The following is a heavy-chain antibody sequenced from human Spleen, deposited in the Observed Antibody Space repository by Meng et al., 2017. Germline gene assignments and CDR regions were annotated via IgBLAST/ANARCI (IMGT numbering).Heavy chain of an antibody. V-gene: IGHV3-73*01. CDR3: TRLGIAAAGGDY. CDR1: GFYFNNAW. CDR2: IRSKTNSYAT. J-gene: IGHJ4*02. D-gene: IGHD6-13*01. Sequence: GESLKISCAASGFYFNNAWMSWVRQAPGKGLEWVGRIRSKTNSYATEYAESVKGRFTISRDDSKNTAYLQMNSLKTEDTAVYYCTRLGIAAAGGDYWGQGTLVTVSS.